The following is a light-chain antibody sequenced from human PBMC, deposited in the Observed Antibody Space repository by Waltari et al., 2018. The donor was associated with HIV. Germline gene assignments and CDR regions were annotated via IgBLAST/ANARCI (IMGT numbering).Light chain of an antibody. CDR1: QSVLYNSNSKNY. CDR3: HQYYTTPWA. J-gene: IGKJ1*01. CDR2: WAS. V-gene: IGKV4-1*01. Sequence: DIVLTQSPDSLAVSLGERATINCKASQSVLYNSNSKNYLSWYQQRQGQPPKLLIYWASTRESGVPDRFSGSASGTDFTLTISGLQAEDVAVYYCHQYYTTPWAFGQGTKVEIK.